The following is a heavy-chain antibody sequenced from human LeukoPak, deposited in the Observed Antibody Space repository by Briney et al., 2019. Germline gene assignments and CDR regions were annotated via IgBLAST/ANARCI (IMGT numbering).Heavy chain of an antibody. D-gene: IGHD3-22*01. CDR2: INHSGST. Sequence: SETLSLTCAVYGGSFSGYYWSWIRQPPGKGLEWIGEINHSGSTNYNPSLKSRVTISVDTSKNQFSLKLSSVTAADTAVYYCARARHYYDSSGYYYYYYYMDVWGKGTTVTVSS. CDR1: GGSFSGYY. V-gene: IGHV4-34*01. J-gene: IGHJ6*03. CDR3: ARARHYYDSSGYYYYYYYMDV.